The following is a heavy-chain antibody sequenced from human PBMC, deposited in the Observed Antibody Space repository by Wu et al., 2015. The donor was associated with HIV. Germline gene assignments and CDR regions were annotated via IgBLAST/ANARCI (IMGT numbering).Heavy chain of an antibody. CDR3: AKDNRSWYFYDY. D-gene: IGHD3-10*01. J-gene: IGHJ4*02. CDR2: VNTYNSNT. Sequence: QVQLVQSGAEVKKPGASVKVSCKASGYTFTDYGITWVRQAPGQGLEWLGWVNTYNSNTQYAQKLQGRVTMTIDTSTNTAYMELRRLRSDDTAVYYCAKDNRSWYFYDYWGQGTLVTVSS. CDR1: GYTFTDYG. V-gene: IGHV1-18*01.